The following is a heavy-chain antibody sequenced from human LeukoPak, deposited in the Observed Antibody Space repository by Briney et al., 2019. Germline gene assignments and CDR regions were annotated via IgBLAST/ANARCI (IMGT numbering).Heavy chain of an antibody. J-gene: IGHJ5*02. Sequence: SETLSLTCTVSGGSVRSPDSYWSWIRQPPGKGLEWIGNVYYIGTTSYNSSLKSRVTISVDVSKNHFSLEVTSVTAADTAVYFCARNTSSSPWFDPWGQGTLVTVSS. CDR2: VYYIGTT. CDR1: GGSVRSPDSY. CDR3: ARNTSSSPWFDP. V-gene: IGHV4-61*03. D-gene: IGHD6-6*01.